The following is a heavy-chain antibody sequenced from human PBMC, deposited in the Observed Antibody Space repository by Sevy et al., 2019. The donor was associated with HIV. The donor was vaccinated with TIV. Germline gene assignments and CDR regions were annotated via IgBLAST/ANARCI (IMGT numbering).Heavy chain of an antibody. CDR3: AGGRFDSSGSFDAFDM. CDR1: GITFNNYA. Sequence: GGSLRLSCAASGITFNNYAMNWVRQAPGKGLDWVLTIFGSGGTTYYADSVKGRFTISRDNSKNTLYLQMNSLRTEDTALYYCAGGRFDSSGSFDAFDMWGQGTMVTVSS. CDR2: IFGSGGTT. V-gene: IGHV3-23*01. D-gene: IGHD3-22*01. J-gene: IGHJ3*02.